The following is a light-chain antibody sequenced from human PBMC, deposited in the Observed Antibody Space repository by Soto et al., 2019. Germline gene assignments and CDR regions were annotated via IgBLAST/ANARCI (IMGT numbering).Light chain of an antibody. CDR2: LTS. Sequence: EIVLTQSPATLSSFPGDRVTLSCRASQAVNTRLAWFQHNPGQAPSLLIYLTSYRAAGIPARFSGSGSGTDFTLTISDVEPEDFAVYYCHQRQSWPRTFGQGTKVDIK. CDR3: HQRQSWPRT. CDR1: QAVNTR. J-gene: IGKJ1*01. V-gene: IGKV3-11*01.